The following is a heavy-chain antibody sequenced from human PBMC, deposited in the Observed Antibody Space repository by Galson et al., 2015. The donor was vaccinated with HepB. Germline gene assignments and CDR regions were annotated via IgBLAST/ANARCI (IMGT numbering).Heavy chain of an antibody. J-gene: IGHJ4*02. CDR1: GYRFTSYW. D-gene: IGHD5-18*01. CDR3: ARQDGGDTAMEFDF. CDR2: LYPGDSDT. V-gene: IGHV5-51*01. Sequence: HSGAEVKKPGESLKISCKGSGYRFTSYWIGWVRQMPGKGLAWLGLLYPGDSDTSSSPSFPGQVTISAATSISTAYLQWRSLQASDTALYYCARQDGGDTAMEFDFWGQGTLLTVSS.